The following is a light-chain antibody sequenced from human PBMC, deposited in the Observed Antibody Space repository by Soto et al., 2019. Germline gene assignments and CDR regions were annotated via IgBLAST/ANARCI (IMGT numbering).Light chain of an antibody. V-gene: IGLV3-10*01. CDR2: EDS. J-gene: IGLJ1*01. CDR1: ALPKKC. Sequence: SYELTQSPSVSVSPGQTARITCSGDALPKKCAYWYQQKSGQAPVLVIYEDSKRPSGIPERFSGSSSGTMATLTISGAQVEDEADYYCYSTDSSDNLYVFGTGTKLTVL. CDR3: YSTDSSDNLYV.